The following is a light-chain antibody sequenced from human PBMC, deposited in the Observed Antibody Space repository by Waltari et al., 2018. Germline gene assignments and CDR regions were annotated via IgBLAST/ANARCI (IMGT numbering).Light chain of an antibody. CDR3: SSYTPSTTWV. Sequence: QSAPTQPPSVSGSPGQSVTISCTGSSSDVGHYNYVAWYQQHPGKAPKVLIYGGSRRPSGVSGRVSGARSGNTASLAIAGLQAEDEADYYCSSYTPSTTWVFGGGTRLTVL. V-gene: IGLV2-14*03. J-gene: IGLJ3*02. CDR2: GGS. CDR1: SSDVGHYNY.